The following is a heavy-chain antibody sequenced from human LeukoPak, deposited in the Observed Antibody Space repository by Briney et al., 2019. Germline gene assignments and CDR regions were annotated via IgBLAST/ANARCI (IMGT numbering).Heavy chain of an antibody. J-gene: IGHJ4*02. CDR1: GLTFSSHW. CDR3: ARVRPNDYGDWEGFDY. V-gene: IGHV3-74*01. CDR2: ITNDGSST. D-gene: IGHD4-17*01. Sequence: GGSLRLSCAASGLTFSSHWMHWVRQAPGKGLVWVSRITNDGSSTTYADSVKGRFTISRDNSKNTLYLQMNSLRAEDTAVYYCARVRPNDYGDWEGFDYWGQGTLVTVSS.